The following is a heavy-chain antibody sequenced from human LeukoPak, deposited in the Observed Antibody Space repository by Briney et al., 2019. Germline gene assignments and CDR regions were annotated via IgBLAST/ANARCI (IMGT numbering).Heavy chain of an antibody. CDR1: GFTFSDYY. CDR2: ISSSSSYT. Sequence: GGSLRLSCAASGFTFSDYYMSWIRQAPGKGLEWVSYISSSSSYTNYADSVKGRFTISRDNAKNSLYLQMNSLRAEDTAVYYCARDCSSTSCYATGVDYWGQGTLVTVSS. D-gene: IGHD2-2*01. J-gene: IGHJ4*02. CDR3: ARDCSSTSCYATGVDY. V-gene: IGHV3-11*05.